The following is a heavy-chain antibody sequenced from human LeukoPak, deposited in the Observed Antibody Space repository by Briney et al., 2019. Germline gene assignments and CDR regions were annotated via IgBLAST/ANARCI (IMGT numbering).Heavy chain of an antibody. V-gene: IGHV1-58*02. J-gene: IGHJ3*02. CDR3: AAELETATNAFDI. D-gene: IGHD5-24*01. CDR2: IVVGSGNT. Sequence: ASVKVSCKASGFTXTSSAMQRVRQARGQRLEWIGCIVVGSGNTNYAQKFQERVIITRNKSTSTAYMELSSLRSEDTAVYYCAAELETATNAFDIWGQGTMVTVSS. CDR1: GFTXTSSA.